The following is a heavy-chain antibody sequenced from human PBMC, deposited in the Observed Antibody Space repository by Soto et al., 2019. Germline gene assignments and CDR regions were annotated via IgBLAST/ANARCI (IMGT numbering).Heavy chain of an antibody. CDR3: AKGVYDSSVYYGEYFQH. J-gene: IGHJ1*01. CDR2: ISGSGGST. D-gene: IGHD3-22*01. V-gene: IGHV3-23*01. Sequence: PGGSLSLSCAASGFTFSSYAMSWVRQAPGKGLEWVSAISGSGGSTYYADSVNGRFTISRENSKNTLYLQMNSLRAEDTAVYYCAKGVYDSSVYYGEYFQHWGQGTLLPVS. CDR1: GFTFSSYA.